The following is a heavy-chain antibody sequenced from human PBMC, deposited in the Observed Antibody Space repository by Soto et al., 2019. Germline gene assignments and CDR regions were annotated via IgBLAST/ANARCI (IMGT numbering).Heavy chain of an antibody. CDR1: VATFSTYT. J-gene: IGHJ3*02. V-gene: IGHV1-69*02. Sequence: GASEKVSCKPSVATFSTYTISWVPQAPGEAPKCRERMIPMLGITNYAQKFQGRVTIPGDKSTTTACMEVSSLRSEVTAVFCFATVGYFRGGSPPPASFDIWGQGTMVTVS. D-gene: IGHD3-16*01. CDR2: MIPMLGIT. CDR3: ATVGYFRGGSPPPASFDI.